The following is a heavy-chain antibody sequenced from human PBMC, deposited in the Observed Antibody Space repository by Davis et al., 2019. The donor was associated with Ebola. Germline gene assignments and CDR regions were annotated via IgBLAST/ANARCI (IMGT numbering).Heavy chain of an antibody. D-gene: IGHD7-27*01. J-gene: IGHJ4*02. V-gene: IGHV3-33*01. CDR1: GFTSSSYG. CDR3: ARGLMKLGPFGY. Sequence: GESLKISCAASGFTSSSYGMHWVRQAPGKGLEWVAVIWYDGSNKYYADSVKGRFTISRDNSKNTLYLQMNSLRAEDTAVYYCARGLMKLGPFGYWGQGTLVTVSS. CDR2: IWYDGSNK.